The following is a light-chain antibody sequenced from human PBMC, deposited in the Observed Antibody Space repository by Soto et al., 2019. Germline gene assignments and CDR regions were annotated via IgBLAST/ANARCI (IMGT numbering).Light chain of an antibody. CDR1: QSVTGTY. J-gene: IGKJ1*01. Sequence: EIVLTQSPGTLSLSPGDRATLSCRASQSVTGTYLAWYQHKPGQAPRLLIYGESIRATGIPDRFSGSGSGTDFTLTISRLEPDDFAVYYCQQYGSPLWTFGQGTKVEI. CDR3: QQYGSPLWT. CDR2: GES. V-gene: IGKV3-20*01.